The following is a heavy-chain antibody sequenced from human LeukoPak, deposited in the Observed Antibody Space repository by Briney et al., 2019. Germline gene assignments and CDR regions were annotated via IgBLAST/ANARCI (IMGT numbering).Heavy chain of an antibody. J-gene: IGHJ4*02. Sequence: GRSLRLSCAASEFTFSGYAMHWVRQAPGQGLEWVAVILHDGSKKYYTDSVKGRVTISIDNSKSALYLQMNSLRPEATALYYCVRDSPYCSSTTCFTVNYFDYWGQGALVTVSS. D-gene: IGHD2-2*01. CDR3: VRDSPYCSSTTCFTVNYFDY. CDR2: ILHDGSKK. V-gene: IGHV3-30-3*01. CDR1: EFTFSGYA.